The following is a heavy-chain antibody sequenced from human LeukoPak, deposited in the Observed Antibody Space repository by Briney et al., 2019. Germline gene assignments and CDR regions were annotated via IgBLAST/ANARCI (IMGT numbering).Heavy chain of an antibody. J-gene: IGHJ3*02. Sequence: SVKVSCKASGGTFSSYAISWVRQAPGQGLEWMGGIIPIFGTANYAQKFQGRVTITADESTSTAYMELSSLRSEDTAVYYCARVRYQVVVIAYDAFDIWGQGTLVTVSS. CDR3: ARVRYQVVVIAYDAFDI. CDR2: IIPIFGTA. V-gene: IGHV1-69*13. CDR1: GGTFSSYA. D-gene: IGHD2-21*01.